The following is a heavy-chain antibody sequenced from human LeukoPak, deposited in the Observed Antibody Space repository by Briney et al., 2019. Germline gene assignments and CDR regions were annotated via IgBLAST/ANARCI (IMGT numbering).Heavy chain of an antibody. J-gene: IGHJ1*01. Sequence: PGGSLRLSCAASGFTFSSYAMSWVRPAPGKGLEWVSAISGSGGSTYYADSVKGRFTISRDNSKNMLYLQMNSLRAEDTAVYYCAKDRSSGWSPPRYFQHWGQGTLVTVSS. CDR3: AKDRSSGWSPPRYFQH. CDR1: GFTFSSYA. D-gene: IGHD6-19*01. V-gene: IGHV3-23*01. CDR2: ISGSGGST.